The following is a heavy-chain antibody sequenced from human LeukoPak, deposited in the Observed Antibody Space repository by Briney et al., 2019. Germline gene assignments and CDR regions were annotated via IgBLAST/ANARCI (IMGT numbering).Heavy chain of an antibody. J-gene: IGHJ4*02. V-gene: IGHV1-69*04. CDR2: IIPILGIA. Sequence: GASVKVSCKASGGTFSSYAISWVRQAPGQGLEWMGRIIPILGIANYAQKFQGRVTITADKSTSTAYMELSSLRSEDTAVYYCARDGGIVGATHVDYWGQGTLVTVSS. CDR3: ARDGGIVGATHVDY. D-gene: IGHD1-26*01. CDR1: GGTFSSYA.